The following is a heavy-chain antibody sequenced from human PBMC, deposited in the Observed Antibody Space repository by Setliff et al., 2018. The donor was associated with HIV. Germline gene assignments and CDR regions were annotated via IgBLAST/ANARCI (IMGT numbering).Heavy chain of an antibody. Sequence: ASVKVSCKVSGYTFTSYGISWVRQAPGQGLEWMGWISGFNGNTEYGQNFQGRVTMTMDTSTSTVYMELRSLRSDDTAVYYCGRVPYRSAWFSGGHNPFDVWGQGTMVTVSS. CDR2: ISGFNGNT. D-gene: IGHD6-19*01. J-gene: IGHJ3*01. CDR1: GYTFTSYG. CDR3: GRVPYRSAWFSGGHNPFDV. V-gene: IGHV1-18*01.